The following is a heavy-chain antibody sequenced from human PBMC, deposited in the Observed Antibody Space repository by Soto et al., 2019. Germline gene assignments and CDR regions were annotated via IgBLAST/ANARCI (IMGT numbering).Heavy chain of an antibody. V-gene: IGHV1-18*01. Sequence: ASVKVSCKASGHTFTSYGISWVRQAPGQGLEWMGWISAYNGNTNYAQKLQGRVTMTTDTSTSTAYMELRSLRSDDTAVYYCATGLPILSCSRPSCPPVAIYHFDSWGQGTLVTVSS. CDR3: ATGLPILSCSRPSCPPVAIYHFDS. J-gene: IGHJ4*02. CDR1: GHTFTSYG. D-gene: IGHD2-2*01. CDR2: ISAYNGNT.